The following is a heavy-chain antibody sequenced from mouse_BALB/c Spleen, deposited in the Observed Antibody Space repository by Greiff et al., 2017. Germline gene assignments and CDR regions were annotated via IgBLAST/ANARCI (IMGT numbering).Heavy chain of an antibody. CDR1: GYTFTSYW. CDR2: IYPSDSYT. J-gene: IGHJ2*01. Sequence: QVQLKQPGAELVRPGASVKLSCKASGYTFTSYWINWVKQRPGQGLEWIGNIYPSDSYTNYNQKFKDKATLTVDKSSSTAYMQLSSPTSEDSAVYYCTRSSYGKGYYFDYWGQGTTLTVSS. V-gene: IGHV1-69*02. D-gene: IGHD2-10*01. CDR3: TRSSYGKGYYFDY.